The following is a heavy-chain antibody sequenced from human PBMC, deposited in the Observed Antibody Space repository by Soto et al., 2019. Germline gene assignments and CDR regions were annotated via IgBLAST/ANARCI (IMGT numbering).Heavy chain of an antibody. CDR1: GGSISSYY. J-gene: IGHJ5*02. Sequence: QVQLQESGPGLVKPSETLVLTCTVSGGSISSYYWSWIRQPPGKGLEWIGYIYYSGSTNYNPPLKSRVTISVDTSKNQFSLKLSSVTAADTAVYYCAMGPTWFHPLGQGTLVTVSS. V-gene: IGHV4-59*01. CDR3: AMGPTWFHP. CDR2: IYYSGST.